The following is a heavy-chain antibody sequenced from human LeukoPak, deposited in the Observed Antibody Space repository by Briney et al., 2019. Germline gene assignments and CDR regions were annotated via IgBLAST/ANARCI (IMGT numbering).Heavy chain of an antibody. CDR2: IYPGDSDT. CDR1: GYRFTSYW. D-gene: IGHD1-26*01. Sequence: GESLKISCKGSGYRFTSYWIGWVRQMPGKGLEWMGIIYPGDSDTRYSPSFQGQVTILADKSINTAYLQWSSLKASDTAMHYCARQGGVDASDIWGQGTMVTVSS. CDR3: ARQGGVDASDI. J-gene: IGHJ3*02. V-gene: IGHV5-51*01.